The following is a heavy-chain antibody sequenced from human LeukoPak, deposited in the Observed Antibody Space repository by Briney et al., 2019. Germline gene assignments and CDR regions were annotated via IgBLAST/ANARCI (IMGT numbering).Heavy chain of an antibody. CDR2: INSDGSST. J-gene: IGHJ5*02. V-gene: IGHV3-74*01. CDR3: ATSTSRAKNWSDP. CDR1: GFTFSSYW. Sequence: PGGSLRLSCAASGFTFSSYWMHWVRQAPGKGLVWVSRINSDGSSTSYADSVKGRFTISRDNAKNTLYLQMNSLRAEDTAEYYCATSTSRAKNWSDPWGQGTLVTVSS. D-gene: IGHD2-2*01.